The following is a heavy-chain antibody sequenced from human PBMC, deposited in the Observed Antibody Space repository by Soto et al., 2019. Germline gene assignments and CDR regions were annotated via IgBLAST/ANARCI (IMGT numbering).Heavy chain of an antibody. J-gene: IGHJ5*02. CDR2: INPSGGST. CDR1: GYTFTSYY. V-gene: IGHV1-46*03. D-gene: IGHD6-6*01. CDR3: ARDFASQTHPNWFDP. Sequence: QVQLVQSGAEVKKPGASVKVSCKASGYTFTSYYMHWVRQAPGQGLEWMGIINPSGGSTSYAQKFQGRVTKTRDTSTSTVYMELSSLRSEDTAVYYCARDFASQTHPNWFDPWGQGTLVTVSS.